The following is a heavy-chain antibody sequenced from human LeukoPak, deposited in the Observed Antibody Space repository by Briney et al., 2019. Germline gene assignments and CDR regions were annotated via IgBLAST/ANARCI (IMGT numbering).Heavy chain of an antibody. CDR2: ISAYNGNT. J-gene: IGHJ4*02. Sequence: ASVKVSCKASGYTFTSYGISWVRQAPGQGLEWMGWISAYNGNTNYAQKLQGRVTITTDTSTSTAYMELRSLRSDDTAVYYCARDQGYYDSSGYCDYWGQGTLVTVSS. V-gene: IGHV1-18*01. D-gene: IGHD3-22*01. CDR1: GYTFTSYG. CDR3: ARDQGYYDSSGYCDY.